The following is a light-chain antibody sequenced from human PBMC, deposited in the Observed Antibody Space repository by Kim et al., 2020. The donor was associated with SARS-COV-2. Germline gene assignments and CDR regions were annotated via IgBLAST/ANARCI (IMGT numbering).Light chain of an antibody. CDR1: QTIRSY. CDR2: TAS. CDR3: QQSYSTPGT. Sequence: DIVMTQSPSSLSASVGDRVTITCRASQTIRSYLNWYQQKVGKRPKLLIYTASNLQSGVPSRFSGSGSGTDFTLTISSLQPEDFATYYCQQSYSTPGTFGQWTKVDIK. J-gene: IGKJ1*01. V-gene: IGKV1-39*01.